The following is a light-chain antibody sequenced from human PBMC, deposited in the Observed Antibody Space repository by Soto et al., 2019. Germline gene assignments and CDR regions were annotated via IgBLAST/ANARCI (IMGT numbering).Light chain of an antibody. Sequence: GDRVTITCRASQSISSYLNWYQQKPGKAPKLLIYAASSLQSGVPSRFSGSGSGTDFTLTISSLQPEDFATYYCQQTYSTLQGFGQGTKLEIK. V-gene: IGKV1-39*01. CDR2: AAS. J-gene: IGKJ2*03. CDR3: QQTYSTLQG. CDR1: QSISSY.